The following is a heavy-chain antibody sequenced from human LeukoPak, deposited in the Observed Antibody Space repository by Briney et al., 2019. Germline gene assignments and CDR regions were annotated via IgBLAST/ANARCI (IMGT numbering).Heavy chain of an antibody. V-gene: IGHV1-24*01. CDR2: FDPEDGEDGET. CDR1: GYSLLELA. J-gene: IGHJ4*02. Sequence: ASVKVSRKVSGYSLLELAMHWVRQAPGKGLEWVGSFDPEDGEDGETHYAQKLQGRVTMTEDASTDTAYMELNSLRSEDTAVYYCAMTDRYAGRPFDYWGQGTLVTVSS. CDR3: AMTDRYAGRPFDY. D-gene: IGHD5-12*01.